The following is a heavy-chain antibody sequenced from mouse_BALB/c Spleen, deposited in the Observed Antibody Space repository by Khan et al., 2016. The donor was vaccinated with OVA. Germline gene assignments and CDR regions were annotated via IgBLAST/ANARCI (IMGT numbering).Heavy chain of an antibody. CDR3: ARGGYSVFAY. J-gene: IGHJ3*01. D-gene: IGHD1-1*01. CDR1: GYTFTDYV. CDR2: IYPGSGST. Sequence: QVQLKESGPELVKPGASVKMSCKASGYTFTDYVINWVKQRTGQGLERIGDIYPGSGSTYYNEKFKGKAKLTADKSSNTAYMQLSSLTFEVSAVYFCARGGYSVFAYWGQGTLVTVSA. V-gene: IGHV1-77*01.